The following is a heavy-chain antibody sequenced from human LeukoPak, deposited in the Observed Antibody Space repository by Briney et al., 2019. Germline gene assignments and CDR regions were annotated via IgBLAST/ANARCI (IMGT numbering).Heavy chain of an antibody. Sequence: GGSLRLSCAASGFTFSSSAMSWVRQAPGKGLEWVSAISNNGGYTYYADSVQGRFTISRDNSKNTLYLQMNSLRAEDTAVYYCARAAHFDWPTYPFDYWGQGTLVTVSS. CDR1: GFTFSSSA. CDR3: ARAAHFDWPTYPFDY. CDR2: ISNNGGYT. J-gene: IGHJ4*02. D-gene: IGHD3-9*01. V-gene: IGHV3-23*01.